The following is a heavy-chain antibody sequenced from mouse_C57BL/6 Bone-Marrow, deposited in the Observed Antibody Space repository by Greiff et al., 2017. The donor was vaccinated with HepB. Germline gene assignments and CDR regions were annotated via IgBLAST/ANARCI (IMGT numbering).Heavy chain of an antibody. D-gene: IGHD2-2*01. J-gene: IGHJ1*03. CDR1: GFNIKDDY. Sequence: VHVKQSGAELVRPGASVKLSCTASGFNIKDDYMHWVKQRPEQGLEWIGWIDPENGDTEYASKFQGKATITADTSSNTAYLQLSSLTSEDTAVYYCTTWGVTTWYFDVWGTGTTVTVSS. CDR2: IDPENGDT. CDR3: TTWGVTTWYFDV. V-gene: IGHV14-4*01.